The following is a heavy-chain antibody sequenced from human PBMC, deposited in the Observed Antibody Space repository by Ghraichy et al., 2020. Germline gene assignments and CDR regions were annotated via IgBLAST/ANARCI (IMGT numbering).Heavy chain of an antibody. CDR1: GDSVSRDSAA. D-gene: IGHD6-19*01. V-gene: IGHV6-1*01. CDR2: TYYRSKWYN. J-gene: IGHJ4*02. CDR3: GRGWPYFDN. Sequence: SQTLSLTCAISGDSVSRDSAAWNWIRQSPSRGLEWLGRTYYRSKWYNDYAVSVKSRMTINPYTSKNQFSLQLDSVTPEDTAVYYCGRGWPYFDNWGQGTLVTVSS.